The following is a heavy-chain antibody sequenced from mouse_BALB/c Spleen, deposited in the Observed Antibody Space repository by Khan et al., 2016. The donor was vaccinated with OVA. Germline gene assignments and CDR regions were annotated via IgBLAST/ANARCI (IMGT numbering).Heavy chain of an antibody. V-gene: IGHV3-2*02. CDR2: ISYSGRT. Sequence: EVQLQESGPGLVKPSQSLSLTCTVTGFSITSDYAWNWIRQFPGNKLEWMGYISYSGRTSYTPSLKSRISITRDTSKNQFFLQLNSVTTDDTATYYCTGGGAYWGQGTLVTVSA. CDR1: GFSITSDYA. CDR3: TGGGAY. J-gene: IGHJ3*01.